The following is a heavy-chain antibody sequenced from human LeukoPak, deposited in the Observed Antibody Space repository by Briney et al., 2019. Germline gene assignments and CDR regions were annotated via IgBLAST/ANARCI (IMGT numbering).Heavy chain of an antibody. Sequence: ASETLSLTCTVSGDSISNYYWSWIRQSPGKELEWIGYMYNRGSTIYNPSLKSRVTTSTDTSKNQFSLRLTSVTAADTAVYYCARAEKAVTGTLDSWGQGILITVSS. V-gene: IGHV4-59*01. CDR1: GDSISNYY. J-gene: IGHJ4*02. D-gene: IGHD6-19*01. CDR3: ARAEKAVTGTLDS. CDR2: MYNRGST.